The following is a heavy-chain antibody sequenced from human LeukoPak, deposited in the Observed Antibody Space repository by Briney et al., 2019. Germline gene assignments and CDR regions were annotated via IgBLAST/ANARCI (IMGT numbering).Heavy chain of an antibody. V-gene: IGHV3-21*01. CDR1: GFTFDTYA. CDR3: ARDLYTIEQVYDY. D-gene: IGHD2-2*02. CDR2: ITSSGSYV. J-gene: IGHJ4*02. Sequence: GGSLRLSCAASGFTFDTYAMNWDRQAPGKGLEWVSSITSSGSYVYYADSVKGRFTISRDNAKNSVYLQMNSLRAEDTAVYYCARDLYTIEQVYDYWGQGTRVTVSS.